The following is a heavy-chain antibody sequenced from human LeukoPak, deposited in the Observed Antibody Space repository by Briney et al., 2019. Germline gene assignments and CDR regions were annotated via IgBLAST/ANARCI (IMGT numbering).Heavy chain of an antibody. V-gene: IGHV1-2*02. CDR3: ARDHSSGWSLHYYMDV. CDR2: INPNSGGT. CDR1: GYTFTGYY. Sequence: ASVKVSCKASGYTFTGYYMHWVRQAPGQGLEWMGWINPNSGGTNYAQKFQGRVTMTRDTSISTAYMELSRLRSDDTAVYYCARDHSSGWSLHYYMDVWGKGTTVTVSS. D-gene: IGHD6-19*01. J-gene: IGHJ6*03.